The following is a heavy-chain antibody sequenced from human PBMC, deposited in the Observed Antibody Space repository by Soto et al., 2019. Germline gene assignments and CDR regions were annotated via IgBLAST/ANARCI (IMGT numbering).Heavy chain of an antibody. Sequence: SETLSLTCTVSGCSISSYYWSWIRQPPGKGLEWIGYIYYSGSTNYNPSLKSRVTISVDTSKNQFSLKLSSVTAADTAVYYCAATISPDDAFDIWGQGTMVTVSS. J-gene: IGHJ3*02. CDR2: IYYSGST. CDR3: AATISPDDAFDI. CDR1: GCSISSYY. V-gene: IGHV4-59*12. D-gene: IGHD3-10*01.